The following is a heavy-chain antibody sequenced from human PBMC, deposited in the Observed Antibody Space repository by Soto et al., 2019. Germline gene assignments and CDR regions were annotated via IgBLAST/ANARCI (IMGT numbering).Heavy chain of an antibody. CDR2: IIPIFGTA. J-gene: IGHJ4*02. V-gene: IGHV1-69*13. D-gene: IGHD3-9*01. Sequence: SVKVSCKASGGTFSSYAISWVRQAPGQGLEWMGGIIPIFGTANYAQKFQGRVTITADESTSTAYMELSSLRSEDTAVYYCARAYYDILTGYYYWGQGTLVTVSS. CDR3: ARAYYDILTGYYY. CDR1: GGTFSSYA.